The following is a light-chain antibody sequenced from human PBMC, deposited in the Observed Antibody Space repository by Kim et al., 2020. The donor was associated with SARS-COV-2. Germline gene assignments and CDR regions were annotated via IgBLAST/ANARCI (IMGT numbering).Light chain of an antibody. CDR2: AAS. Sequence: GDRVTITCRASQSISSHLNWYQQKPGKAPKLLIYAASSLQSAVPSRFSGSGSGTDFTLTISSLQPEDFATYYCQQGYSSPQITFGQGTRLEIK. CDR1: QSISSH. J-gene: IGKJ5*01. V-gene: IGKV1-39*01. CDR3: QQGYSSPQIT.